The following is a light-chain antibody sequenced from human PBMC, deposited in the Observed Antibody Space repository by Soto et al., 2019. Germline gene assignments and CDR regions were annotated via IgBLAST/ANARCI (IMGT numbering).Light chain of an antibody. V-gene: IGKV3-15*01. CDR1: QSVSSN. CDR2: GAY. J-gene: IGKJ1*01. CDR3: QQYHNWPPWT. Sequence: EILMTQSPATLSVSPGERATLSCRASQSVSSNLAWYQQKPGQAPRLLIYGAYTRATGIPARFSGSGSGTEFTLTISSLQSEDFAVYYCQQYHNWPPWTFGQGTKVEIK.